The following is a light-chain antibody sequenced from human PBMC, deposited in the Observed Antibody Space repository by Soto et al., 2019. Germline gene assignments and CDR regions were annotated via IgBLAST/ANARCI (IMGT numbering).Light chain of an antibody. CDR1: QSISRSD. V-gene: IGKV3-20*01. J-gene: IGKJ4*01. CDR3: QQYGSSPT. CDR2: ATS. Sequence: EIVLTQSPGTVSLSPGESATLSCRASQSISRSDLAWYQHRPGQSPRLLIYATSSRATGIPDRFTGGGAGTGFTLTISRLAPEDYAVYYCQQYGSSPTFGGGTKVDIK.